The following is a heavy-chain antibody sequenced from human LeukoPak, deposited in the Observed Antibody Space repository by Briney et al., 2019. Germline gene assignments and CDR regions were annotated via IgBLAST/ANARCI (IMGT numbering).Heavy chain of an antibody. CDR3: ARELGSSGSFDY. J-gene: IGHJ4*02. CDR2: MNPNSGNT. V-gene: IGHV1-8*01. CDR1: GYTFTSYD. Sequence: ASVKVSCKASGYTFTSYDINWVRQATGQGLEWMGWMNPNSGNTGYAQKFQGRVTMTRNTSISTAYMELSSLRSEDTAVYYCARELGSSGSFDYWGQGTLVIVSS. D-gene: IGHD6-19*01.